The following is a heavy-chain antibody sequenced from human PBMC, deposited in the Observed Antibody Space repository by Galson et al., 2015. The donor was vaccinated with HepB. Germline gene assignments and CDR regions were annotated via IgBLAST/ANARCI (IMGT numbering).Heavy chain of an antibody. Sequence: SLRLSCAASEFTFSDYGMHWVRQAPGKGLEWVALIWKDGTNKYYADSVKGRFTISRDNSENTLHLQMNSLRAEDSAVYYCVREVRNGWYYFDYWGPGAQVTVSS. CDR2: IWKDGTNK. D-gene: IGHD6-19*01. CDR1: EFTFSDYG. V-gene: IGHV3-33*01. J-gene: IGHJ4*02. CDR3: VREVRNGWYYFDY.